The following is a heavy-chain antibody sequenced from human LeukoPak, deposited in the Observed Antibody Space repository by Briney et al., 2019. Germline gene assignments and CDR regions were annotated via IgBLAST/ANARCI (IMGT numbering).Heavy chain of an antibody. CDR1: GGPFSGYY. V-gene: IGHV4-34*01. CDR3: ARDRAFDY. J-gene: IGHJ4*02. CDR2: INHSGST. Sequence: SETLSLTCAVYGGPFSGYYWSGIRQPPPKGLDWIGEINHSGSTNYNPSLKSRVTISVDTSKNQFSLKLSSVTAADTAVYYCARDRAFDYWGQGTLVTVSS.